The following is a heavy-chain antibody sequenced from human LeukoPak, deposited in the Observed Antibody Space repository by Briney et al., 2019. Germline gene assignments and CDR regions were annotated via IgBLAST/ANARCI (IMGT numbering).Heavy chain of an antibody. Sequence: SETLSLTCTVSGGSISSSSYYWGWIRQPPGKGLEWIGSIYYSGSTYYNPSLKSRVTISVDTSKNQFSLKLSSVTAADTAVYYCATGRATVTTGYFDYWGQGTLVTVSS. CDR1: GGSISSSSYY. V-gene: IGHV4-39*07. D-gene: IGHD4-17*01. CDR2: IYYSGST. J-gene: IGHJ4*02. CDR3: ATGRATVTTGYFDY.